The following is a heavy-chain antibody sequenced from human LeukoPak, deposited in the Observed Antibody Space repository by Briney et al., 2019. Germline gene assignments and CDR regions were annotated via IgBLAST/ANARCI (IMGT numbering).Heavy chain of an antibody. J-gene: IGHJ4*02. CDR1: GFTFSSYG. CDR2: IWYDGSNK. CDR3: ARRNYDSSGYDY. Sequence: GGSLRLSCAASGFTFSSYGMHWVRQAPGKGLEWVAVIWYDGSNKYYADSVKGRFTISRDNSKSTLYLQMNSLRAEDTAVYYCARRNYDSSGYDYWGQGTLVTVSS. V-gene: IGHV3-33*01. D-gene: IGHD3-22*01.